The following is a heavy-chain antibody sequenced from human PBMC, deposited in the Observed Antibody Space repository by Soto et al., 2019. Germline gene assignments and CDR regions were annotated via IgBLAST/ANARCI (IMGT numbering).Heavy chain of an antibody. Sequence: GASVKVSCKASGYTFTSYGISWVRQAPGQGLEGMGWISAYNGNTNYAQKRQGRVTMTTDTSTSTAYMELRSLRSDDTAVYYCARGGLAADGTDWFDPWGQGTLVTVSS. CDR2: ISAYNGNT. CDR3: ARGGLAADGTDWFDP. D-gene: IGHD6-13*01. J-gene: IGHJ5*02. CDR1: GYTFTSYG. V-gene: IGHV1-18*01.